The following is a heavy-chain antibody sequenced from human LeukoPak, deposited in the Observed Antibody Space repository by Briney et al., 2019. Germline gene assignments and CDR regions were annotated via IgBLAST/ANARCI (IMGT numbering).Heavy chain of an antibody. V-gene: IGHV1-2*02. Sequence: ASVKVSCKASGYTFTGYYMHWVRQAPGQGLEWMGWINPNSGGTNYAQKFQGRVTMTRDTSISTAYMELSRLRSDDTAVYYCARGISLGGPETELGTWGQGTLVTVSS. CDR1: GYTFTGYY. J-gene: IGHJ4*02. CDR3: ARGISLGGPETELGT. CDR2: INPNSGGT. D-gene: IGHD3-16*01.